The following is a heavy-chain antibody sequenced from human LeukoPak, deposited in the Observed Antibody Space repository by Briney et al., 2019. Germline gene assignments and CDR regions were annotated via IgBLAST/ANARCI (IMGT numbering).Heavy chain of an antibody. CDR3: ARQGYYYDSSGYYYYFDY. J-gene: IGHJ4*02. Sequence: PSETLSLTCTVSGGSISSYYWSWIRQPPGKGLEWIGYIYYSGSTNYTPSLKGRVTISVDTSKNQFSLKLSSVTAADTAVYYCARQGYYYDSSGYYYYFDYWGQGTLVTVSS. CDR1: GGSISSYY. CDR2: IYYSGST. D-gene: IGHD3-22*01. V-gene: IGHV4-59*01.